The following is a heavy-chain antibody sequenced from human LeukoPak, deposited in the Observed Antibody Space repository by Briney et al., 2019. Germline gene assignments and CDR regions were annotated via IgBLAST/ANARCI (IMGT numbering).Heavy chain of an antibody. J-gene: IGHJ3*02. V-gene: IGHV3-9*01. CDR2: ISRNSGSI. CDR3: AKDIVATIRAFDI. Sequence: GGSLRLSCAASGFTVSSNYMSWVRQAPGKGLEWVSGISRNSGSIGYADSVKGRFTIARDNAKNSLDLQMNSLRAEDTALYYCAKDIVATIRAFDIWGPGTMVTVSS. CDR1: GFTVSSNY. D-gene: IGHD5-12*01.